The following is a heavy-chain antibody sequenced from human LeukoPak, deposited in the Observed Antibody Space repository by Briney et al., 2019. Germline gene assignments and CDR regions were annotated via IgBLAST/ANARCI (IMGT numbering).Heavy chain of an antibody. D-gene: IGHD5-18*01. Sequence: SETLSLTCTVSGFSISSGHYWDWVRQPPGAGLEWIGSVYQSGTTYYNPSLKSRVTTSVDMSKNQFSLRLRPVTAADTAVYYCARIFIRNGYSSYFDCWGQGTLVTVSS. CDR2: VYQSGTT. CDR3: ARIFIRNGYSSYFDC. V-gene: IGHV4-38-2*02. J-gene: IGHJ4*02. CDR1: GFSISSGHY.